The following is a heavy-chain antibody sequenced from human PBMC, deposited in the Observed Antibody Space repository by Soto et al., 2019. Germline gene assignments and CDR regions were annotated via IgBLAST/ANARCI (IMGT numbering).Heavy chain of an antibody. CDR1: GFSFSSCE. CDR3: ASKIVTPGYHYYDY. J-gene: IGHJ4*02. CDR2: ISGSGTST. V-gene: IGHV3-48*03. D-gene: IGHD3-9*01. Sequence: GGSLRLSCAASGFSFSSCEMSWVRQAPGKGLEWVSYISGSGTSTQYSDSVKGRFTISRDNAKNSLHLQTNSLGAEDTAVYYCASKIVTPGYHYYDYWGQGTLVTVSS.